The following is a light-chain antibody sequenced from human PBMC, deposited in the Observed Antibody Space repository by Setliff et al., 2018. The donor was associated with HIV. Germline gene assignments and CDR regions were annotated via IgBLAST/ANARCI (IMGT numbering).Light chain of an antibody. V-gene: IGLV2-14*03. J-gene: IGLJ1*01. CDR3: NSFTAGNTPSV. Sequence: QSALTQPASVSGSPGQSIAISCTGTSNDIGTYDYVSWYQQHPGGAPKLLIFGVSNRPSGVSDRFSVSKSGNTASLTISGLQAEDEADYYCNSFTAGNTPSVFGPGTKVTVL. CDR2: GVS. CDR1: SNDIGTYDY.